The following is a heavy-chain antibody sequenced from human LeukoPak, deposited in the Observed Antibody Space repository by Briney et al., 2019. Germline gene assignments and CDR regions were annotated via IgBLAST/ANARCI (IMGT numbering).Heavy chain of an antibody. V-gene: IGHV4-59*01. CDR2: LYYGGSP. Sequence: PSETLSLTCTVSGGPISSYYWSWIRRPPGKGLEWIGYLYYGGSPNYNSSLRSRVTISVDTSKNQISLKLSSVTAADTAVYFCARDKSATNRRAPFDIWGRGTLVTVSS. D-gene: IGHD1-14*01. CDR3: ARDKSATNRRAPFDI. CDR1: GGPISSYY. J-gene: IGHJ3*02.